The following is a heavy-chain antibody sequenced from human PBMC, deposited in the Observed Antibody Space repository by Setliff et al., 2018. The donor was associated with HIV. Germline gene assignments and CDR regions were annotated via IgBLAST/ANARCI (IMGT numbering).Heavy chain of an antibody. CDR3: ATRAYDSSGYLRSRVSGAALDI. Sequence: SVKVSCKASRGTFRNSAINWVRQAPGQGLVWMGGIITLFGEANYAQKFQGRVTMSEDTSTDTAYMELSSLRSEDTAVYYCATRAYDSSGYLRSRVSGAALDIWGQGTMVTVSS. CDR2: IITLFGEA. D-gene: IGHD3-22*01. CDR1: RGTFRNSA. J-gene: IGHJ3*02. V-gene: IGHV1-69*06.